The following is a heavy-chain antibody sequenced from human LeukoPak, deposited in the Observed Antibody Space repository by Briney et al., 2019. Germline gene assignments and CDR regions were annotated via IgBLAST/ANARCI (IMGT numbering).Heavy chain of an antibody. CDR1: GGSITFYY. V-gene: IGHV4-4*07. D-gene: IGHD1-1*01. Sequence: PSETLSLTCSVSGGSITFYYWNWIRKPAGKGLEWIGRIHASGTTNYNPSLKSRVTMSIDTSQKKFSPNLTSVTAADTAVYYCASSSWKKTFDYWGQGALVTVSS. J-gene: IGHJ4*02. CDR2: IHASGTT. CDR3: ASSSWKKTFDY.